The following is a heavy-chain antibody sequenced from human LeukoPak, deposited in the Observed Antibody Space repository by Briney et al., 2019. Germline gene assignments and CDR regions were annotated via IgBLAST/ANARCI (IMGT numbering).Heavy chain of an antibody. J-gene: IGHJ5*01. CDR2: ISSSSSYL. V-gene: IGHV3-21*01. CDR3: ARVLYSSGWYEGYDS. Sequence: PGGSLRLSCAASGFTFSSYTMNWVRQAPGKGLEWVSSISSSSSYLYYADSLKGRFTISRDNAKNSLHLQMNSLRAEDTAVYYCARVLYSSGWYEGYDSWGQGTLVTVSS. D-gene: IGHD6-19*01. CDR1: GFTFSSYT.